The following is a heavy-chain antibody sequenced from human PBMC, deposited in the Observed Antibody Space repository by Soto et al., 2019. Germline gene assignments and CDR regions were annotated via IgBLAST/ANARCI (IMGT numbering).Heavy chain of an antibody. CDR2: ISGGVDAT. CDR1: GFTFSGYA. Sequence: EVQLLDSGGGLVQPGGSLRLSCEASGFTFSGYALTWVRQAPGKGLEWVSAISGGVDATFYADSVKGRFTISRDNSKNTLYLQMNTLRAEDTAVYYCARKVSGSTGRPDLWYFDLWGRGTLVTVSS. CDR3: ARKVSGSTGRPDLWYFDL. J-gene: IGHJ2*01. D-gene: IGHD3-10*01. V-gene: IGHV3-23*01.